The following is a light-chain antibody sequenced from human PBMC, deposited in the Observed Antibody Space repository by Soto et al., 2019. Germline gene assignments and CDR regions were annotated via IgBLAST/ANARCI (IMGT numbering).Light chain of an antibody. CDR2: HAS. CDR1: QSIDRW. Sequence: DIQITQSPSTLPSSVGDRVTITCRAIQSIDRWLAWYQQRPGKAPKILIYHASSLETGVPSRFSGSGSGTEFTLTIGSLQPDDFATYYCQQYSSYSGTFGQGTKVDIK. J-gene: IGKJ1*01. V-gene: IGKV1-5*01. CDR3: QQYSSYSGT.